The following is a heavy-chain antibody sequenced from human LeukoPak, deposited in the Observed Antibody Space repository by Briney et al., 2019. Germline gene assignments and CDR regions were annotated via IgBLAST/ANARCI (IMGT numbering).Heavy chain of an antibody. D-gene: IGHD6-19*01. V-gene: IGHV4-39*07. CDR1: GGSISSSSYY. CDR3: ARSRWGSGWYYFDY. Sequence: PSETLSLTCTVSGGSISSSSYYWGWIRQPPGKGLEWIGSIYYSGSTYYNPSLKSRVTISVDTSKNQFSLKLSSVTAADTAVYYCARSRWGSGWYYFDYWGQGTLVTVSS. CDR2: IYYSGST. J-gene: IGHJ4*02.